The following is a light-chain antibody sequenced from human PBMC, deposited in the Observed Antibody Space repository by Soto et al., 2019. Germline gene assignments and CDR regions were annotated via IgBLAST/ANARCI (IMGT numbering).Light chain of an antibody. V-gene: IGKV1-39*01. CDR2: TAS. Sequence: DIQMTQSPSSLSASVGDRVTITCRESQSISKYLNWYQQKPGRAPKLLIYTASILQSGVPSSFSGSGSGTDFTLTISSLQPEDFAIYYCQQSYSAPPTFGQGTKVEIK. CDR3: QQSYSAPPT. J-gene: IGKJ1*01. CDR1: QSISKY.